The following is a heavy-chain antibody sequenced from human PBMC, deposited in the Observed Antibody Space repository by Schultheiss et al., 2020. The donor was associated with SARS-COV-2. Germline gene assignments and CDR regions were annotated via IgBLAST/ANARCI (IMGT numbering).Heavy chain of an antibody. V-gene: IGHV4-34*01. J-gene: IGHJ6*02. CDR2: INHSGST. CDR1: GGSVSSYY. D-gene: IGHD3-3*01. CDR3: ARASTIFGVVITHYYYYGMDV. Sequence: SETLSLTCTVSGGSVSSYYWSWIRQPPGQGLEWMGEINHSGSTNYNPSLKSRVTISVDTSKNQFSLKLSSVTAADTAVYYCARASTIFGVVITHYYYYGMDVWGQGTTVTVSS.